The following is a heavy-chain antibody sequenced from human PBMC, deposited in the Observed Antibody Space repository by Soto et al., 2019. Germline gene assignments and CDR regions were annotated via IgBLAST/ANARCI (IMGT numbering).Heavy chain of an antibody. CDR2: IYYSGST. D-gene: IGHD2-21*01. CDR3: ARHGGDLGSDHWFDP. Sequence: SETLSLTCTVSGGSISSYYWSWIRQPPGKGLEWIGYIYYSGSTNYNPSLKSRVTISVDTSKNQFSLKLSSVTAADTAVYYCARHGGDLGSDHWFDPWGQGTLVTVSS. CDR1: GGSISSYY. J-gene: IGHJ5*02. V-gene: IGHV4-59*08.